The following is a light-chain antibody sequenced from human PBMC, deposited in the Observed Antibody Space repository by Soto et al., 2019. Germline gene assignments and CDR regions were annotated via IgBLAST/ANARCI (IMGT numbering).Light chain of an antibody. CDR3: QQYGVSPLMFT. CDR1: QSVSNNY. CDR2: GAS. V-gene: IGKV3-20*01. Sequence: EIVLVQSPGTLSLSPGDRATLSCRASQSVSNNYLAWYQQKPGQAPRLLIYGASSRATGVPDRFSGSGTGTDFSLTITRLEPEDFAVYHCQQYGVSPLMFTFGQGTKVGVK. J-gene: IGKJ2*01.